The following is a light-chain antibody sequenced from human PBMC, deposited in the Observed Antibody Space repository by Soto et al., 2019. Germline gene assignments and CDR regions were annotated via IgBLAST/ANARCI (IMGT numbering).Light chain of an antibody. V-gene: IGKV3-20*01. CDR3: QQYGSALQT. Sequence: EIVLTQSPGTLSLSPGERVTLSCRASQSVRSNFLAWYQQRPGQAPRLLIYGASSRATGIPDRFSGSGSVTDFTLIISRLEPEDCAVYYCQQYGSALQTCGQGTKVEIK. J-gene: IGKJ1*01. CDR2: GAS. CDR1: QSVRSNF.